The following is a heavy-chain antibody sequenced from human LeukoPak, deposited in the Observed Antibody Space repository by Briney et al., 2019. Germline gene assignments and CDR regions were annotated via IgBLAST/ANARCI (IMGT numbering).Heavy chain of an antibody. Sequence: PGGSLRLSCAASGNYWMHWVRQAPGKGLEWVSHISDNGRTKYYANSVQGRFTVSRDNAKNSLYLQMNSLRADDTAVYYCATVHFGYFTFWGQGTLVPVSS. V-gene: IGHV3-11*01. CDR2: ISDNGRTK. CDR3: ATVHFGYFTF. D-gene: IGHD3-3*01. CDR1: GNYW. J-gene: IGHJ4*02.